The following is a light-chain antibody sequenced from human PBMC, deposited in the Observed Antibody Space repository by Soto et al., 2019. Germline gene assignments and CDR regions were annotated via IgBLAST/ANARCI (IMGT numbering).Light chain of an antibody. Sequence: QSSLTQPPSVSGSPGQSVTISCTGTSSDCVSYNRVSWYQQPPGTAPKLIIYEASNRPSGVPYRFSASKSGKTASLTISGVQAAEEADNYSSITASKSTEVFGTGTKVTV. CDR3: SITASKSTEV. V-gene: IGLV2-18*01. CDR2: EAS. J-gene: IGLJ1*01. CDR1: SSDCVSYNR.